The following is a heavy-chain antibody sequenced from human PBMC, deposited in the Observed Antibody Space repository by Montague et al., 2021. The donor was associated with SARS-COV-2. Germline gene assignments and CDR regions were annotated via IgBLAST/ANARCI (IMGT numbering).Heavy chain of an antibody. CDR2: ISYDGSNK. CDR1: GFTFSSYA. V-gene: IGHV3-30*04. J-gene: IGHJ4*02. Sequence: SRRFSCAASGFTFSSYAMHWVRQAPGKGLEWVAVISYDGSNKYYADSVKGRFTISRDNSKNTLYLQMNSLRAEDTAVYYCARDNYDYVWGSYGYNYWGQGTLVTVSS. CDR3: ARDNYDYVWGSYGYNY. D-gene: IGHD3-16*01.